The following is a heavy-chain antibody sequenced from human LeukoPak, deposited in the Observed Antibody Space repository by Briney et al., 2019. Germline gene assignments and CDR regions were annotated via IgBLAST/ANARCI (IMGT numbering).Heavy chain of an antibody. D-gene: IGHD1-26*01. J-gene: IGHJ4*02. CDR2: FIPVLGTA. CDR3: ARDRQSTVLDY. CDR1: GGTFSDYA. V-gene: IGHV1-69*10. Sequence: GASVEVSCKASGGTFSDYALNWVRQAPGQGLEWMGVFIPVLGTANSTQKFQDRVSITADISTNTVYMELSSLRSEDTAVYFCARDRQSTVLDYWGQGTLVVVSS.